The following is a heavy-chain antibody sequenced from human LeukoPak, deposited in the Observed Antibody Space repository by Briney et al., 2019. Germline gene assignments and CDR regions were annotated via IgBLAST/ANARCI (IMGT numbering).Heavy chain of an antibody. V-gene: IGHV1-69*05. CDR1: GGTFSSYA. CDR2: IIPIFGTA. D-gene: IGHD3-22*01. Sequence: SVKVSXKASGGTFSSYAISWVRQAPGQGLEWMGRIIPIFGTANYAQKFQGRVTITTDESTSTAYMELSSLRSEDTAVYYCARANYYDSSGYSFDYWGQGTLVTVSS. CDR3: ARANYYDSSGYSFDY. J-gene: IGHJ4*02.